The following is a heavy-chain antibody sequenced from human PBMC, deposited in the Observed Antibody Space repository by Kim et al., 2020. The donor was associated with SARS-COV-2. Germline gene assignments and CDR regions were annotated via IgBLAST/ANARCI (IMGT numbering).Heavy chain of an antibody. D-gene: IGHD3-16*01. V-gene: IGHV3-23*01. Sequence: VKGRFTTSRDNSKNTLYLQMNSLRAEDTAVYYCAGSPLKRYAQDYYGMDVWGQGTTVTVSS. CDR3: AGSPLKRYAQDYYGMDV. J-gene: IGHJ6*02.